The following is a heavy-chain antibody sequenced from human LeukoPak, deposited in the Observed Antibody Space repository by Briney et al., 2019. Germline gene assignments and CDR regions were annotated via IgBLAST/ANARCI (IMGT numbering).Heavy chain of an antibody. CDR3: AREESTSWKTYYFDY. V-gene: IGHV4-31*03. CDR1: GGSISSGGYY. J-gene: IGHJ4*02. CDR2: IYYSGST. D-gene: IGHD2-2*01. Sequence: SETLSLTCTVSGGSISSGGYYWSWIRQHPGKGLEWIGYIYYSGSTYYNPSLKSRVTISVDTSKNQFSLKLGSVTAADTAVYYCAREESTSWKTYYFDYWGQGTLVTVSS.